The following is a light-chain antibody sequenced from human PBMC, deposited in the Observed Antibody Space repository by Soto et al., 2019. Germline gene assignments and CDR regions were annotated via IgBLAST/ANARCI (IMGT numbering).Light chain of an antibody. CDR1: PISSN. CDR2: GAS. CDR3: QQYNNWPYT. J-gene: IGKJ2*01. V-gene: IGKV3-15*01. Sequence: VVTQSPASLSVSPGDRVTISCRAGPISSNLAWHQQRPGQAPRLLIYGASVRATGVPARFSGSGSGTEFTLTINSLQSEDYEVYFCQQYNNWPYTFGQGTKVEI.